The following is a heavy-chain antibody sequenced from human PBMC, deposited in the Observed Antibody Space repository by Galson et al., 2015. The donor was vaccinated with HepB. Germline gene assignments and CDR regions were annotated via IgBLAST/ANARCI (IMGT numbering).Heavy chain of an antibody. CDR1: GFTFSSYA. CDR3: ARGNYYYDSSGYTFDY. V-gene: IGHV3-33*08. J-gene: IGHJ4*02. CDR2: IWYDGSNK. Sequence: SLRLSCAASGFTFSSYAMHWVRQAPGKGLEWVAVIWYDGSNKYYADSVKGRFTISRDNSKNTLYLQMNSLRAEDTAVYYCARGNYYYDSSGYTFDYWGQGTLVTVSS. D-gene: IGHD3-22*01.